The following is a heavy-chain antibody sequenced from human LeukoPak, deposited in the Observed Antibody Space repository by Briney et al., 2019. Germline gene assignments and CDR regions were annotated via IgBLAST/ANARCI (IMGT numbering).Heavy chain of an antibody. D-gene: IGHD4-17*01. CDR3: ARAGGSTVSHSDY. CDR2: ISSSTSYI. Sequence: GGSLRLSCAASGFTFSSYSMNWIRQAPGKGLEWVSSISSSTSYIYYADSVKGRFTISKDNAKNSLYLQMNSPRAEDTAVYYCARAGGSTVSHSDYWGQGTLVTVSS. J-gene: IGHJ4*02. CDR1: GFTFSSYS. V-gene: IGHV3-21*01.